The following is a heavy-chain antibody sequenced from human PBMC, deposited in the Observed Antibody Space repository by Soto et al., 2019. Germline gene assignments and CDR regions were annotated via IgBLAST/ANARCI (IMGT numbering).Heavy chain of an antibody. CDR2: ISKSDYT. Sequence: GGSLRLSCTVSGFAFNNYGINWVRQAPGKGPEWVSSISKSDYTYYSDSVKGRFTISRDNAKNSVSLQMNTLRVEDTAVYYCARDDSIIITAVSDFWGHGTLV. V-gene: IGHV3-21*01. CDR3: ARDDSIIITAVSDF. CDR1: GFAFNNYG. J-gene: IGHJ4*01. D-gene: IGHD2-2*01.